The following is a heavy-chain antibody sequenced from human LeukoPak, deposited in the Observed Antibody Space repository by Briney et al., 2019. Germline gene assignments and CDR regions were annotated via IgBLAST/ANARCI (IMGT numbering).Heavy chain of an antibody. J-gene: IGHJ4*02. D-gene: IGHD6-13*01. CDR2: ISYDGSNK. V-gene: IGHV3-30-3*01. Sequence: GGSLRLSCAASGFTFSSYAMSWVRQAPGKGLEWVAVISYDGSNKYYADSVKGRFTISRDNSKNTLYLQMNSLRAEDTAVYYCARVEGYSSSWYPPYFDYWGQGTLVTVSS. CDR3: ARVEGYSSSWYPPYFDY. CDR1: GFTFSSYA.